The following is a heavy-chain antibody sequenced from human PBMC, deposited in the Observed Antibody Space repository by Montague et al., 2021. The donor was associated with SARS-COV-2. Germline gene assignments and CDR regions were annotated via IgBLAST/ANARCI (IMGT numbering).Heavy chain of an antibody. D-gene: IGHD6-19*01. V-gene: IGHV6-1*01. CDR3: ARSKLLRSGYSSGWYGPGWFDP. J-gene: IGHJ5*02. CDR2: TYYRSKWYV. CDR1: GDSVSSHSGA. Sequence: CAISGDSVSSHSGAWNWIRLSPSRGLEWLGRTYYRSKWYVDYAGSVRSRITINPDTSKNQFSLQMSSVTPGDTAVYYCARSKLLRSGYSSGWYGPGWFDPWGQGTPVTVSS.